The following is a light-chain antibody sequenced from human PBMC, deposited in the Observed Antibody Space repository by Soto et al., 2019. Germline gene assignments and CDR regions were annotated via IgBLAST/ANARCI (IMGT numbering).Light chain of an antibody. CDR1: SSDIGGSNF. J-gene: IGLJ3*02. Sequence: QSALTQSASVSGSHGQSITISCTGTSSDIGGSNFVSWYQQHPGKVPKLILYEVSHRPSGVSDRFSGSKSGNTASPTISGLQAEDEADYYCCSYTTSNTWVFGGGTKLTVL. V-gene: IGLV2-14*01. CDR3: CSYTTSNTWV. CDR2: EVS.